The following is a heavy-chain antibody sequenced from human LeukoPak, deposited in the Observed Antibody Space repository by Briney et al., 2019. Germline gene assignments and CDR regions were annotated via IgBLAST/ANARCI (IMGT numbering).Heavy chain of an antibody. CDR2: ISGSGGST. Sequence: GGSLRLSCAASGFTFSSYAMSWVRQAPGKGLEWVSAISGSGGSTYYADSLKGRFTISRDNSKNILYLQMNSLRAEDTAVYYCAKEIGRLGVPLYDYWGRGTLVTASS. V-gene: IGHV3-23*01. D-gene: IGHD3/OR15-3a*01. CDR1: GFTFSSYA. CDR3: AKEIGRLGVPLYDY. J-gene: IGHJ4*02.